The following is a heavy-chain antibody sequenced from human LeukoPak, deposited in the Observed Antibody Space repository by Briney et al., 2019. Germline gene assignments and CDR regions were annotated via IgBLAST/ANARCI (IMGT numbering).Heavy chain of an antibody. D-gene: IGHD2-2*01. V-gene: IGHV4-38-2*02. J-gene: IGHJ6*03. Sequence: SETLSLTCTVSGYSISSGYYWGWIRQPPGKGLEWIGSIYHSGSTYYNPSLKSRVTISVDTSKNQFSLKLSSVTAADTAVYYCASPGYCSSTSCYCYYMDVWGKGTTVTVSS. CDR3: ASPGYCSSTSCYCYYMDV. CDR1: GYSISSGYY. CDR2: IYHSGST.